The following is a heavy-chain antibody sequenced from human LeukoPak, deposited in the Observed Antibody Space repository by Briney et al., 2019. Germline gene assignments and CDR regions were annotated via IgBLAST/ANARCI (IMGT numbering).Heavy chain of an antibody. CDR1: GFTFSTYA. V-gene: IGHV3-23*01. D-gene: IGHD6-13*01. CDR3: ARDWYDY. Sequence: PGGSLRLSCAASGFTFSTYAMIWVRQAPGKGLEWVSVIGGSGSYTYYADSVKGRFTISRDNSKDTLYLQMNSLRAGGTAVYYCARDWYDYWGQGTLVTVSS. J-gene: IGHJ4*02. CDR2: IGGSGSYT.